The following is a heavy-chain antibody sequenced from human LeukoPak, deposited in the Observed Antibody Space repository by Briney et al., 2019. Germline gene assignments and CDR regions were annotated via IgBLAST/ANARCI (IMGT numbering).Heavy chain of an antibody. CDR2: MNPNSGNT. CDR3: ARGHGYYYDSSGYRSSVQH. D-gene: IGHD3-22*01. J-gene: IGHJ1*01. CDR1: GYTFTGYY. Sequence: ASVKVSCKASGYTFTGYYMHWVRQATGQGLEWMGWMNPNSGNTGYAQKFQGRVTMTRNTSISTAYMELSSLRSEDTAVYYCARGHGYYYDSSGYRSSVQHWGQGTLVTVSS. V-gene: IGHV1-8*02.